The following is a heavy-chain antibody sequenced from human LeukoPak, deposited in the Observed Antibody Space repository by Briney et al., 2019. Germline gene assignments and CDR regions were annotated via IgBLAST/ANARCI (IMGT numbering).Heavy chain of an antibody. CDR2: IIPIFGTA. CDR1: GGTFSSYA. CDR3: ARDRSSGWYGDAFDI. D-gene: IGHD6-19*01. V-gene: IGHV1-69*05. Sequence: SVKVSCKASGGTFSSYAISWVRQAPGQGLEWMGRIIPIFGTANYAQKFQGRVTITTDESTSTAYMELSSLRSEDTAVYYCARDRSSGWYGDAFDIWGQVTMVTVSS. J-gene: IGHJ3*02.